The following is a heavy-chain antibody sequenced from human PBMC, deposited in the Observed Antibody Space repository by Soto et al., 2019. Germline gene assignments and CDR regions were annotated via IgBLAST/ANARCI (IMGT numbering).Heavy chain of an antibody. V-gene: IGHV4-59*08. CDR2: IYYSGST. D-gene: IGHD6-13*01. CDR3: ARRVTAAGRNKYWYFDL. CDR1: GGSIGSYD. Sequence: PSETLSLTYTVAGGSIGSYDGSWIRKHPGKGLEWIGYIYYSGSTNYNPSLKSRVTISVDTSKNQFSLKLSSVTAADTAVYYCARRVTAAGRNKYWYFDLWGRGTLVTVS. J-gene: IGHJ2*01.